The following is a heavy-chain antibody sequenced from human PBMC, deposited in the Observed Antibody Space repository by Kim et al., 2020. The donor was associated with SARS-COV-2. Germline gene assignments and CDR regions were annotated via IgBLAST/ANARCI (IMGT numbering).Heavy chain of an antibody. Sequence: GGSLRLSCAASGFTFSSYGMHWVRQAPGKGLEWVAVISYDGSNKYYADSVKGRFTISRDNSKNTLYLQMNSLRAEDTAVYYCAKDPRVAGTTVGWFDPWGQGTLVTVSS. CDR3: AKDPRVAGTTVGWFDP. CDR2: ISYDGSNK. V-gene: IGHV3-30*18. D-gene: IGHD6-19*01. CDR1: GFTFSSYG. J-gene: IGHJ5*02.